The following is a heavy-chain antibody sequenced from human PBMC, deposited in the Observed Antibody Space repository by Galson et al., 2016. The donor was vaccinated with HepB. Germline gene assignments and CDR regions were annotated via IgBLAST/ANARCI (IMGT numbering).Heavy chain of an antibody. CDR1: GFTFSNYW. D-gene: IGHD5-24*01. V-gene: IGHV3-7*01. Sequence: LRLSCAASGFTFSNYWMTWVRQAPGKGLEWVANIKQDGSEQYFVDSVKGRFTISRDNAKNSLYLQMNNLRAEDTAVYYCARIRRDGTYSWFDAWGQGTLVTVSP. J-gene: IGHJ5*02. CDR3: ARIRRDGTYSWFDA. CDR2: IKQDGSEQ.